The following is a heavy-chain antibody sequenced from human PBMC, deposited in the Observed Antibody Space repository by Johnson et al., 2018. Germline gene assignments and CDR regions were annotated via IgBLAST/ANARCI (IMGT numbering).Heavy chain of an antibody. CDR2: ISYDGGNK. V-gene: IGHV3-30*18. CDR3: AKDARVAATSYYYYYYMDV. Sequence: QVQLVQSGGGVVQPGRSLRLSCAASGFTFSSYGMHWVRQAPGKGLEWVAVISYDGGNKDYADSVKGRFTISSDDSENTVYVQMNSLRAEETALYYCAKDARVAATSYYYYYYMDVWGKGTTVTVSS. D-gene: IGHD2-15*01. CDR1: GFTFSSYG. J-gene: IGHJ6*03.